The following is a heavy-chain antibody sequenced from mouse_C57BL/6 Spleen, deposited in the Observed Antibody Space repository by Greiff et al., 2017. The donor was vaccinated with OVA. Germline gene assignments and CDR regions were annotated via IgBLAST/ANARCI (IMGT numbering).Heavy chain of an antibody. V-gene: IGHV1-9*01. D-gene: IGHD1-1*01. Sequence: VQLQQSGAELMKPGASVKLSCKATGYTFTGYWIEWVKQRPGHGLEWIGEILPGSGSTNYNEKFKGKATFTADTSSNTAYTQLSSLTSEKSDIYSCARGSYYGSMPWDFDVWGTGTTVTVSS. CDR3: ARGSYYGSMPWDFDV. J-gene: IGHJ1*03. CDR1: GYTFTGYW. CDR2: ILPGSGST.